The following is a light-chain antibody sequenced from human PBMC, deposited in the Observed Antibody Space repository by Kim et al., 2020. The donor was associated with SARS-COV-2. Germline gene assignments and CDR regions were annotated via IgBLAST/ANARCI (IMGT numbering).Light chain of an antibody. Sequence: DIQMTQSPSTLSASVGDRVTITCRASQSISSWLAWYQQKPGKAPKLLIYKASSLESGVPSRFSGSGSGTEFTLTISSLQPDDFATYYCQQYNSYSYTFGQGTNWRS. CDR3: QQYNSYSYT. CDR2: KAS. J-gene: IGKJ2*01. V-gene: IGKV1-5*03. CDR1: QSISSW.